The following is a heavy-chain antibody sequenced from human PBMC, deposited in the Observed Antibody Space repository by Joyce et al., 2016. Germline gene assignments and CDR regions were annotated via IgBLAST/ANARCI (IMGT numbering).Heavy chain of an antibody. CDR1: GFTFSSYS. CDR2: LSSSSSYI. D-gene: IGHD2-8*01. CDR3: ARSSYTNGIFDY. J-gene: IGHJ4*02. V-gene: IGHV3-21*01. Sequence: EVQLVESGGGLVKPGGSLRLSCAASGFTFSSYSISWVRQAPRKGLELVSSLSSSSSYIKYTDSVKGRFTISRDNAKNSLYLQMNSLRVEDTAVYYCARSSYTNGIFDYWGQGTLVTVSS.